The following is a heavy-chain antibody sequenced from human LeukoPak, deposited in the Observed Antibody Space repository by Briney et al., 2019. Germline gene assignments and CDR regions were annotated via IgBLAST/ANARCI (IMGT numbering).Heavy chain of an antibody. CDR3: ARSRPSIAVAGTRTRGFDY. CDR1: GGSFSGYY. J-gene: IGHJ4*02. Sequence: SETLSLTCAVYGGSFSGYYWSWIRQPPGKGLEWIGEINHSGSTNYNPSLKSRVTISVDTSKNQFSLKPSSVTAADTAVYYCARSRPSIAVAGTRTRGFDYWGQGTLVTVSS. CDR2: INHSGST. V-gene: IGHV4-34*01. D-gene: IGHD6-19*01.